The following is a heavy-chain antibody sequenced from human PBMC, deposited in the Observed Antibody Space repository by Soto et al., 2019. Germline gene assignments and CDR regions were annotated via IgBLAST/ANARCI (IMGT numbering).Heavy chain of an antibody. V-gene: IGHV3-7*01. J-gene: IGHJ6*03. CDR3: AGGRMNGYYYYYMDV. CDR2: IKQDGSEK. Sequence: EVQLVESGGGLVQPGGSLRLSCAASGFTFSSYWMSWVRQAPGKGLEGVANIKQDGSEKYYVDSVKGRITISRDNAKNSLYLQMNGLRAEDTAVYYCAGGRMNGYYYYYMDVWGKGTTVTVSS. CDR1: GFTFSSYW. D-gene: IGHD1-1*01.